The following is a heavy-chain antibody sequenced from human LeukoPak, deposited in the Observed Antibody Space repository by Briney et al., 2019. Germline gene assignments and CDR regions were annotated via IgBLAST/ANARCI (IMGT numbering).Heavy chain of an antibody. D-gene: IGHD4-23*01. CDR2: IYYSGSA. Sequence: PSETLSLTCTVSGGSISSYYWSWIRQPPGKGLEWIGYIYYSGSANYNPSLKSRVTISVDTSKNQFSLKLSSVTAADTAVYYCARMADYGGNSGASWFDPWGQGTLVTVSP. V-gene: IGHV4-59*08. CDR3: ARMADYGGNSGASWFDP. J-gene: IGHJ5*02. CDR1: GGSISSYY.